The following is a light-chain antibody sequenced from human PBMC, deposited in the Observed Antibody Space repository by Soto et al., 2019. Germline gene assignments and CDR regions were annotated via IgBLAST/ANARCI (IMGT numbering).Light chain of an antibody. CDR1: QSVSSS. V-gene: IGKV3-11*01. CDR2: DAS. J-gene: IGKJ4*01. CDR3: KQRRNWPLT. Sequence: EIVLTQSPATLSLSPGERATLSCRASQSVSSSLAWYQQKPGQAPRLLIYDASNRATGIPARFSGSGSGTDFTLTITSLEPEDFAVYYCKQRRNWPLTFGGGTKVEIK.